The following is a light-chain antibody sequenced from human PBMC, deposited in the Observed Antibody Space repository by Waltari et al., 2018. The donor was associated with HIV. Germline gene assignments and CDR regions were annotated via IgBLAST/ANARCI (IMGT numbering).Light chain of an antibody. CDR2: RNN. Sequence: QSVLTQPPSASGTPGQRVTISCSGSSSNIGSNTVNWYQQLPGTAPKLLIYRNNQRPAGVPDRFSGSKSGTSASLAISGLQSEDEADDYCAAWDDSLNGHWVFGGGTKLTVL. CDR1: SSNIGSNT. J-gene: IGLJ3*02. V-gene: IGLV1-44*01. CDR3: AAWDDSLNGHWV.